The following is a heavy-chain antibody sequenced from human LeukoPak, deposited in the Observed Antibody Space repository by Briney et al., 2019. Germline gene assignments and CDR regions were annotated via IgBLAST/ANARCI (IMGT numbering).Heavy chain of an antibody. CDR2: IRYDGSNK. Sequence: GGSLRLSCAASGFTFSSYGMHWVRQAPGKGLEGVAFIRYDGSNKYYADSVKGRFTISRDNSKNTLYLQMNSLRAEDTVGYYWWKDVQWEVLRGWDFDYWGRGTLVTVSS. CDR3: WKDVQWEVLRGWDFDY. CDR1: GFTFSSYG. D-gene: IGHD1-26*01. J-gene: IGHJ4*02. V-gene: IGHV3-30*02.